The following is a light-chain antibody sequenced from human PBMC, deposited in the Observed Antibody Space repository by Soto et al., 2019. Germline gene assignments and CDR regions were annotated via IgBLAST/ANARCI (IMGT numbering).Light chain of an antibody. Sequence: EIVLTQSPATLSLSPGERATLSCRASQSVSSYLAWYQQKHGQAPRLLIYDASNRATGIPARFSGSGSGTYFSFTISSLEPEDFSVYYCQQRSTFGQGPKLEI. CDR2: DAS. CDR3: QQRST. V-gene: IGKV3-11*01. J-gene: IGKJ2*01. CDR1: QSVSSY.